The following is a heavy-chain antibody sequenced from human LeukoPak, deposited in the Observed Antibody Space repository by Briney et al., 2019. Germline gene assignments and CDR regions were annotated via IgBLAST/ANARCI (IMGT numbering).Heavy chain of an antibody. J-gene: IGHJ4*02. V-gene: IGHV3-23*01. Sequence: PGGSLRLSCAASGFTFSSYAMSWVRQAPGKGLEWVSAISGSGGSTYYADSVKGRFTISRDNSKNTLYLQMNSLRAEDTAVYYCAKYSKVGATSRATFDYWGQGTLVTVSS. CDR2: ISGSGGST. CDR1: GFTFSSYA. D-gene: IGHD1-26*01. CDR3: AKYSKVGATSRATFDY.